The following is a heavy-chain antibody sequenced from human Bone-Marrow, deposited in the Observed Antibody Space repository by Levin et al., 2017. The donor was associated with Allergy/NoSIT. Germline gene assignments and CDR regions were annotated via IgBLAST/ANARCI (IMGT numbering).Heavy chain of an antibody. D-gene: IGHD1/OR15-1a*01. Sequence: GGSLRLSCAASGFTLSDYYMSWIRQAPGKGLEWVSYISSRGTTMYLADSVKGRFTISRDNAKNSLSLQMNSLRADDTAVYYCARDMNKAHCNYGLDVWGQGTTVTVSS. V-gene: IGHV3-11*01. CDR3: ARDMNKAHCNYGLDV. CDR1: GFTLSDYY. J-gene: IGHJ6*02. CDR2: ISSRGTTM.